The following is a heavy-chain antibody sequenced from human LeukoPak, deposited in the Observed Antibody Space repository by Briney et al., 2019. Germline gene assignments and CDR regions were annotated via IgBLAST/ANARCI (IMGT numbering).Heavy chain of an antibody. CDR1: GFTFSSYG. D-gene: IGHD2-2*01. V-gene: IGHV3-30*18. CDR2: ISSDGSKK. Sequence: GGSLRLSCAASGFTFSSYGMHWVRQAPGKGLEWVALISSDGSKKYYADPVKGRFTISRDNSKKTLYVQMNSLRAEDTAVYYCAKGGYCSGTSCYSLYFADYWGQGTLVTVSS. J-gene: IGHJ4*02. CDR3: AKGGYCSGTSCYSLYFADY.